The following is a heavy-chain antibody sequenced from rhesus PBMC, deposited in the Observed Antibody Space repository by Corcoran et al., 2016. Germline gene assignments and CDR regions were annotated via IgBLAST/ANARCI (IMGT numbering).Heavy chain of an antibody. CDR2: ISNGGGST. CDR1: GFTFSSYG. D-gene: IGHD4-29*01. J-gene: IGHJ4*01. Sequence: EVQLVETGGGLVQPGGSLKLSCAASGFTFSSYGMSWVRQAPGKGLEWVSYISNGGGSTYYADSVKGRFNISRENSKNTLSMQMNSLRAEDTAVYYCAKDPNLRYPSYYFDYWGQGVLVTVSS. CDR3: AKDPNLRYPSYYFDY. V-gene: IGHV3S5*01.